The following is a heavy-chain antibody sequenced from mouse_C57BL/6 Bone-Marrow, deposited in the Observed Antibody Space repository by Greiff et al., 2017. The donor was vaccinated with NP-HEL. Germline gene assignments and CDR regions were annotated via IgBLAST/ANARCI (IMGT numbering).Heavy chain of an antibody. CDR1: GYTFTDYE. CDR3: TEGDY. CDR2: IDPETGGT. J-gene: IGHJ4*01. Sequence: SLAELVRPGASGTLSWKASGYTFTDYEMHWVKQTPVHGLEWIGAIDPETGGTAYNQKFKGKAILTADKSSSTAYMELRSLTSEDSAVYYCTEGDYWGQGTSVTVSS. V-gene: IGHV1-15*01.